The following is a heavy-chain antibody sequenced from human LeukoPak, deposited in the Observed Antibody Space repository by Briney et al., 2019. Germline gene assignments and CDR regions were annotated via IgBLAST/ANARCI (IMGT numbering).Heavy chain of an antibody. V-gene: IGHV4-59*08. CDR3: AAGIAARPSVNFDY. CDR1: GGSISSYY. CDR2: IYYSGST. Sequence: SETLSLTCTVSGGSISSYYWSWIRQPPGKGLEWIRYIYYSGSTNYNPSLKSRVTISVDTSKNQFSLKLSSVTAADTAVYYCAAGIAARPSVNFDYWGQGTLVTVSS. D-gene: IGHD6-6*01. J-gene: IGHJ4*02.